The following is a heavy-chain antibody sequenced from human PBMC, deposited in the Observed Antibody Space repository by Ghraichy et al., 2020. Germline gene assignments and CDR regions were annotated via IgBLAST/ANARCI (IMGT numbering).Heavy chain of an antibody. CDR2: ISSDGTKE. D-gene: IGHD2-2*01. CDR3: AKRHMVGIPGAMDA. Sequence: GGSLRLSCAASGFSFRSYGMNWVRQAPGKGLDWVASISSDGTKEFYGDSVKGRFSISRDNSERTLYLQVDSLRPEDTAVYFCAKRHMVGIPGAMDAWGRGILVTGSS. J-gene: IGHJ5*02. CDR1: GFSFRSYG. V-gene: IGHV3-30*18.